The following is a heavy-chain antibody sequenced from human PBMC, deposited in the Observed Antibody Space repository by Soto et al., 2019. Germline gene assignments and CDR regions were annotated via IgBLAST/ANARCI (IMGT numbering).Heavy chain of an antibody. Sequence: GGSLRLSCAASGFTFSSYGMHWVRQAPGKGLEWVAVIWYDGSNKYYADSVKGRFTISRDNSKNTLYLQMNSLRAEDTAVYYCARDSGRGDYYYYGMDVWGQGTTVTVSS. CDR2: IWYDGSNK. V-gene: IGHV3-33*01. J-gene: IGHJ6*02. D-gene: IGHD3-10*01. CDR3: ARDSGRGDYYYYGMDV. CDR1: GFTFSSYG.